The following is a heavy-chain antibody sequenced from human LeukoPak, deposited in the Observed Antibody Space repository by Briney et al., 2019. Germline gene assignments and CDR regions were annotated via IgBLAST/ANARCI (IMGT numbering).Heavy chain of an antibody. J-gene: IGHJ5*02. CDR1: GGSFSGYY. CDR2: INHSGST. D-gene: IGHD4-17*01. Sequence: SETLSLTCAVYGGSFSGYYWSWIRQPPGKGLEWIGEINHSGSTNYNPSLKSRVTISVDTSKNQFSLKLSSVTAADTAVYYCARQEESYGDWFDPWGQGTLVTVSS. V-gene: IGHV4-34*01. CDR3: ARQEESYGDWFDP.